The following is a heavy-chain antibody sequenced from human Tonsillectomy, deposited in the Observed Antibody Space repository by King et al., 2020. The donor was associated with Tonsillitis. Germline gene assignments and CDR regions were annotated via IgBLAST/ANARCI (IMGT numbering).Heavy chain of an antibody. CDR1: GGTFSSYA. CDR2: IIPIFDTA. CDR3: AAPEYYFDY. J-gene: IGHJ4*02. Sequence: VQLVESGAEVKKPGSSVKVSCKASGGTFSSYAINWVRQAPGQGLEWMGGIIPIFDTANYAQKFQGRVTITADESAGTAYMELSSLRTEETAVYYCAAPEYYFDYWGQGTLVTVSS. V-gene: IGHV1-69*01.